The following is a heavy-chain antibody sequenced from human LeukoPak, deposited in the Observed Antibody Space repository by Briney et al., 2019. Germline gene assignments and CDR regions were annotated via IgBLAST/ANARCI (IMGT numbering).Heavy chain of an antibody. Sequence: PGGSLRLSCAASGFTFSSYAMSWVRQAPGKGLEWVSAISGSGGSTYYAGSVKGRFTISRENAKSSLYLQMNSLRAGDTAVYYCARGRLVRGVISFHPPDYWGQGTLVTVSS. D-gene: IGHD3-10*01. CDR1: GFTFSSYA. J-gene: IGHJ4*02. CDR2: ISGSGGST. CDR3: ARGRLVRGVISFHPPDY. V-gene: IGHV3-23*01.